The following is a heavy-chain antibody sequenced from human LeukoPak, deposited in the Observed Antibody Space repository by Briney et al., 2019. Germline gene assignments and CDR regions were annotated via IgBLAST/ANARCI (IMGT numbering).Heavy chain of an antibody. Sequence: ETLSLTCAVYGGSFSGYYWSWVRQTPGQGLEWVSTIAGSVGRTVYADSVKGRFTISRDNSKNILYLQMNSLRAEDTAVYYCGDYGSIKYPDFWGQGTLVTVSS. CDR2: IAGSVGRT. CDR1: GGSFSGYY. D-gene: IGHD4/OR15-4a*01. J-gene: IGHJ4*02. V-gene: IGHV3-23*01. CDR3: GDYGSIKYPDF.